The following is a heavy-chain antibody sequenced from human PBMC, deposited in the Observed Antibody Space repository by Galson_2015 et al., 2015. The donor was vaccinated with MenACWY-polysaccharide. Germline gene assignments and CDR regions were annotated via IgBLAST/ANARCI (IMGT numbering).Heavy chain of an antibody. CDR2: IYWNDDK. V-gene: IGHV2-5*01. CDR1: GFSLRTSGVA. D-gene: IGHD2-2*01. Sequence: PALVKPTQTLTLTCTFSGFSLRTSGVAVGWIRQPPGEALDWLAHIYWNDDKYYSTFLKNRLTITKDTSKNQVVLTMTNMDPVDTATYYCAHLTASNVFSYDLWGQGTLVTVSS. J-gene: IGHJ5*02. CDR3: AHLTASNVFSYDL.